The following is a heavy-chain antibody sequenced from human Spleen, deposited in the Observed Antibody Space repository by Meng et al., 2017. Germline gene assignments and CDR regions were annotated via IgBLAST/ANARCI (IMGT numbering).Heavy chain of an antibody. V-gene: IGHV4-39*07. D-gene: IGHD3-16*01. J-gene: IGHJ5*02. Sequence: HGQDACPGLVKPSETLSLTCAASGGSISSGRYYLNWIRQAPGKGLEWIGSVYYSGITYYNPSLESRVTISVDTSKNQFSLKLSSVTAADTAVYYCARDLWELRYKAPFDPWGQGILVTVSS. CDR2: VYYSGIT. CDR3: ARDLWELRYKAPFDP. CDR1: GGSISSGRYY.